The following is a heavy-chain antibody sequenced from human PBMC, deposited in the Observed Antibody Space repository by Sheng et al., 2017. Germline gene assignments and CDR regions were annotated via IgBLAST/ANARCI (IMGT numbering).Heavy chain of an antibody. V-gene: IGHV3-23*01. J-gene: IGHJ4*02. CDR2: ISGSGGST. CDR3: AKEGEYSYGSHGYYFDY. CDR1: GFTFSSYA. D-gene: IGHD5-18*01. Sequence: EVQLLESGGGLVQPGGSLRLSCAASGFTFSSYAMSWVRQAPGKGLEWVSAISGSGGSTYYADSVKGRFTISRDNSKNTLYLQMNSLRAEDTAVYYCAKEGEYSYGSHGYYFDYWGQGTLVTVSS.